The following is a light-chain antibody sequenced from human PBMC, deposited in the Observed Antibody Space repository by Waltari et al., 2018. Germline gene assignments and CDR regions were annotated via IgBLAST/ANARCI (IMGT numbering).Light chain of an antibody. J-gene: IGKJ3*01. CDR1: QNLLHSIAHNY. V-gene: IGKV2-28*01. CDR3: MQALQSPLT. CDR2: LVS. Sequence: DIVMTQSPVSLPVTPGEPASISCRSSQNLLHSIAHNYLEWYLQKPGQYPLLLIYLVSNRASGVPDRFSGSGSGTDFTLKISRVEAEDVGVYYCMQALQSPLTFGPGTKVEIK.